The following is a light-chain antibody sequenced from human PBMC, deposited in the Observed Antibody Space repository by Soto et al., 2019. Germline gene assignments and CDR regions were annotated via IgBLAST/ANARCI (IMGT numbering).Light chain of an antibody. CDR2: GNI. CDR1: SSNIGGGYD. CDR3: LVYYGGAWV. J-gene: IGLJ3*02. V-gene: IGLV1-40*01. Sequence: QSVLTQPPSVSGAPGQRVTISCTGSSSNIGGGYDVHWYQQLPGTAPKLLVYGNINRPSRVPDRFSGSKSDTSASLAISGLQAEDEADYYCLVYYGGAWVFGGGTKLTVL.